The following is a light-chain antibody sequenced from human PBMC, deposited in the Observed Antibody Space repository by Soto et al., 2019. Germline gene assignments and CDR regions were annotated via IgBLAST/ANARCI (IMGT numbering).Light chain of an antibody. Sequence: EIVLTQSPGTLSLSPGEIATLSCRASQSVSSSYLAWYQQKHGQAPMLLIYGASSRATGIPDRFRVSGSGTYFTLTISGRGPEDFALYDCHQDGCYLLFTFGPGTNVDVK. CDR3: HQDGCYLLFT. V-gene: IGKV3-20*01. J-gene: IGKJ3*01. CDR1: QSVSSSY. CDR2: GAS.